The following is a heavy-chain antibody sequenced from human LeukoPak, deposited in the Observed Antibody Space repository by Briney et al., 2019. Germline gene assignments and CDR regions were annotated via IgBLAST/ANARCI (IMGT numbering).Heavy chain of an antibody. V-gene: IGHV4-61*02. CDR1: GGSISSGSYY. CDR3: ARDAPRSSWYLDY. Sequence: SQTLSLTCTVSGGSISSGSYYWSWIRQPAWKGLEYIGRIYTSGSTNYYPSLESRVTISVDTSKNQFSLKLSSVTAADTAVYFCARDAPRSSWYLDYWGQGTLVTVSS. D-gene: IGHD6-13*01. CDR2: IYTSGST. J-gene: IGHJ4*02.